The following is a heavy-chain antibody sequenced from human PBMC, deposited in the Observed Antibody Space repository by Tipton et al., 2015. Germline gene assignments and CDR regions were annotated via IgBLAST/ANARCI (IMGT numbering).Heavy chain of an antibody. V-gene: IGHV3-30*18. CDR1: GFRFSGYG. J-gene: IGHJ2*01. CDR2: VPSGGSNT. CDR3: AKEEEQWLENWYFDL. D-gene: IGHD6-19*01. Sequence: RSLRLSCAASGFRFSGYGVHWVRQAPGKGLEWVAAVPSGGSNTYYADSVKGRFTISRDNSKNTVFLQMNSLTAEDTAVYYCAKEEEQWLENWYFDLWGRGILVTASS.